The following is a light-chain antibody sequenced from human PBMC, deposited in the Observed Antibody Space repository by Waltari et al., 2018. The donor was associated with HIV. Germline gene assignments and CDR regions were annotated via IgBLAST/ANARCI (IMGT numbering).Light chain of an antibody. CDR2: AAS. J-gene: IGKJ3*01. CDR3: QQANSFPPI. V-gene: IGKV1-12*01. CDR1: QGISNW. Sequence: DIQLTQSPSYVSASVGDRVTTTCRASQGISNWLAWYQQKPGKAPKLLIYAASSLQSGVPSRFSGSGSTTDFTLTISSLQPEDSATYYCQQANSFPPIFGPGTKVEIK.